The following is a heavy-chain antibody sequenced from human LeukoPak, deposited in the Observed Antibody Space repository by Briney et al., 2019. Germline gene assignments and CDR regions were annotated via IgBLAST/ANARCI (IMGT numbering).Heavy chain of an antibody. CDR2: ISSFGSTI. D-gene: IGHD5/OR15-5a*01. V-gene: IGHV3-48*01. CDR1: GLSISRYG. CDR3: ARDQGSIVSY. Sequence: GGSLRLSCSVSGLSISRYGMSWVRQAPGKGLEWVSYISSFGSTIYYADSVKGRFTISRDNAKNSLYLLMNSLRAEDTAVYYCARDQGSIVSYWGQGTLVTVSS. J-gene: IGHJ4*02.